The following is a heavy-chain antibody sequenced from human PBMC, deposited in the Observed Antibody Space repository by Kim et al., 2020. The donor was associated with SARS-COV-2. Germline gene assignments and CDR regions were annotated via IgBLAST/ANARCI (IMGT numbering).Heavy chain of an antibody. J-gene: IGHJ4*02. Sequence: GGSLRLSCAASGFTFSTYGMHWVCQAPGKGLEWVAVISYDGSNKNYADSVKGRFTISRDNSKNTLYLQMNSLRAEDTAVYYCATEIITFGGIISEDYWGQGTLVTVSS. V-gene: IGHV3-33*05. CDR2: ISYDGSNK. CDR1: GFTFSTYG. D-gene: IGHD3-16*01. CDR3: ATEIITFGGIISEDY.